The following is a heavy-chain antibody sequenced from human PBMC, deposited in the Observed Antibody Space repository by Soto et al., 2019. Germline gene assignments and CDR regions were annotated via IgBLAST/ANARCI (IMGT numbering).Heavy chain of an antibody. D-gene: IGHD2-15*01. CDR2: IYYSGST. CDR1: GGSISSSSYY. CDR3: ARQPIVVMVAATSNNWFDP. Sequence: SETLSLTCTVSGGSISSSSYYWGWIRQPPGKGLEWIGSIYYSGSTYYNPSLKSRVTISVDTSKNQFSLKLSSVTAADTAVYYCARQPIVVMVAATSNNWFDPWGQGTLVTVSS. J-gene: IGHJ5*02. V-gene: IGHV4-39*01.